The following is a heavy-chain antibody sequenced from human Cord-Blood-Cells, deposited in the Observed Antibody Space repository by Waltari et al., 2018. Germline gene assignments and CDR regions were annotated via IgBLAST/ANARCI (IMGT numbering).Heavy chain of an antibody. CDR1: GFSSSTRGIR. V-gene: IGHV2-70*04. CDR2: IDWDDDK. D-gene: IGHD3-10*01. CDR3: ARIGGGAGAFDI. Sequence: QVTLKESGPALVNPTQTLTLTCTFSGFSSSTRGIRVSWIRQPPGKAREWLARIDWDDDKFYITSLKTRLTISKDTSKNQVVLTMTNMDPVDTATYYCARIGGGAGAFDIWGQGTMVTVSS. J-gene: IGHJ3*02.